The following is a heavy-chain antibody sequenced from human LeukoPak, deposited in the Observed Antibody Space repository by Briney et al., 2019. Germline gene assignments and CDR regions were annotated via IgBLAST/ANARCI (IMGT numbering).Heavy chain of an antibody. J-gene: IGHJ4*02. D-gene: IGHD6-13*01. CDR3: ARAQLAAAGKAFDS. V-gene: IGHV4-34*01. Sequence: SETLSLTCAVYGGSFSGYYWSWIRQPPGRGLEWIGEINHSGSTNYNPSLKSGVTISVDTSKNQFSLKLSSVTAADTAVYYCARAQLAAAGKAFDSWGQGTLVTVSS. CDR2: INHSGST. CDR1: GGSFSGYY.